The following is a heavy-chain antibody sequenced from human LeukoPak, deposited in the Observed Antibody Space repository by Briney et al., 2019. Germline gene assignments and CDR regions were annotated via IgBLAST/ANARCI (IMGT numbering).Heavy chain of an antibody. CDR3: ARASGPGVSAPQH. V-gene: IGHV1-18*04. D-gene: IGHD3-10*01. CDR1: GYTFTGYY. CDR2: ISAYNGNT. J-gene: IGHJ1*01. Sequence: GASVKVSCKASGYTFTGYYMHWVRQAPRQGLEWMGWISAYNGNTNYAQKLQGRVTMTTDTSTSTAYMELRSLRSDDTAVYYCARASGPGVSAPQHWGQGTLVTVSS.